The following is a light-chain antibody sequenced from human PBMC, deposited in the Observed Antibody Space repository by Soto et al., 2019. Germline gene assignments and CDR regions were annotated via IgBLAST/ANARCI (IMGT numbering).Light chain of an antibody. CDR2: WAS. CDR3: QQYYSPPPT. CDR1: QSVLYSSNNKNY. J-gene: IGKJ2*01. V-gene: IGKV4-1*01. Sequence: DIVMTQSPDSLAVSLGERATINCKSSQSVLYSSNNKNYLAWYQQRPGQPPELLIYWASSRESGVPDRFSGSGYGTDFPLTITSLQAEEVAVYYCQQYYSPPPTFGQGTKLEIK.